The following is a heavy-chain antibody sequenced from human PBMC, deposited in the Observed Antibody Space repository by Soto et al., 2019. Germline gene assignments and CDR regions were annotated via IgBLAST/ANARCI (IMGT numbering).Heavy chain of an antibody. CDR1: GFTFSSYS. CDR2: ISSSSSTI. D-gene: IGHD3-22*01. Sequence: GGSLRLSCAASGFTFSSYSMNWVRQAPGKGLEWVSYISSSSSTIYYADSVKGRFTISRDNAKNSLYLQMNSLRDEDTAVYYCARVRLGPYYYDSSGYFDYWGQGTLVTVSS. CDR3: ARVRLGPYYYDSSGYFDY. V-gene: IGHV3-48*02. J-gene: IGHJ4*02.